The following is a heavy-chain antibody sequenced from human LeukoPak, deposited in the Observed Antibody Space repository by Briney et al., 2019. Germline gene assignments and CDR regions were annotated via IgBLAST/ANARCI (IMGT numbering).Heavy chain of an antibody. CDR1: GGTFSSYA. V-gene: IGHV1-18*01. J-gene: IGHJ4*02. D-gene: IGHD3-10*01. Sequence: ASVKVSCKASGGTFSSYAISWVRQAPGQGLEWMGWISAYNGKTNYAQKVQGRVTMTTDTSTSTAYMELRSLRSDDTAVYYCATTDYFDSGSYYVYWGQGTLVSVSS. CDR3: ATTDYFDSGSYYVY. CDR2: ISAYNGKT.